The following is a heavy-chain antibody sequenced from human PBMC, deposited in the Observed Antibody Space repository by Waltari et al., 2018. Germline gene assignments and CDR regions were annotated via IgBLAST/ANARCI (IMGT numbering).Heavy chain of an antibody. CDR2: ISSSDNTI. J-gene: IGHJ4*02. V-gene: IGHV3-48*03. CDR1: GFTFRTYE. CDR3: ARDLRTPRGYFDY. Sequence: EVQLVESGGGLVQPGGSLRLPCAALGFTFRTYEMNWVRQAPGKGLEWVSYISSSDNTIYYADSVKGRFTISRDNAKNSLYLQMNSLRAEDTAAYYCARDLRTPRGYFDYWGQGTLVTVSS.